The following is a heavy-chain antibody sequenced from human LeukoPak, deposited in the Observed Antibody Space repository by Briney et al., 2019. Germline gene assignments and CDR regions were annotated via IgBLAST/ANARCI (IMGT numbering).Heavy chain of an antibody. CDR2: ISGSGGST. Sequence: PGGSLRLSCAASGFTFSTYAMSWVRQAPGKGLEWVSAISGSGGSTYYADSVKGRFTISRDNSKNTLYLQMNSLRAEDTAVYYCAKDRGIAVAATGDYWGQGTLVTVAS. J-gene: IGHJ4*02. V-gene: IGHV3-23*01. CDR3: AKDRGIAVAATGDY. CDR1: GFTFSTYA. D-gene: IGHD6-19*01.